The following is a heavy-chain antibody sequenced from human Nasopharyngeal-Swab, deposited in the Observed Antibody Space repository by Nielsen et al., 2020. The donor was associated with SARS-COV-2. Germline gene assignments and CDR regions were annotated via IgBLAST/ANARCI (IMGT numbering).Heavy chain of an antibody. CDR2: IKQDGSEK. J-gene: IGHJ6*03. V-gene: IGHV3-7*04. Sequence: GESLKISCAASGFTFSSYWMSLVRQAPGKGLEWVANIKQDGSEKYYGDSVKGLFTISRDNAKTSLYLQMTSLRAEDTAVYYCASDSPPTGGVIVNPGYMDVWGKGTTVTVSS. D-gene: IGHD3-16*02. CDR3: ASDSPPTGGVIVNPGYMDV. CDR1: GFTFSSYW.